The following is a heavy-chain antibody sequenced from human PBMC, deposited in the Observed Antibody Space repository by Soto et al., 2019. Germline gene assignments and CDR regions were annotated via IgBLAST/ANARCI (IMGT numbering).Heavy chain of an antibody. CDR3: TTEAVYYDSPYFDY. CDR2: IKSKTDGGTT. Sequence: GSLRLSCAASGFTFSNAWMSWVRQAPGKGLEWVGRIKSKTDGGTTDYAAPVKGRFTISRDDSKNTLYLQMNSLKTEDTAVYYCTTEAVYYDSPYFDYWGQGTLVTVSS. D-gene: IGHD3-22*01. CDR1: GFTFSNAW. J-gene: IGHJ4*02. V-gene: IGHV3-15*01.